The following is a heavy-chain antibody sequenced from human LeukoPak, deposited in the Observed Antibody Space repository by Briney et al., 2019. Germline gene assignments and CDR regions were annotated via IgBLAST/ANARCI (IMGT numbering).Heavy chain of an antibody. V-gene: IGHV3-7*01. J-gene: IGHJ4*02. Sequence: GGSLRLSCAVSGLTFSSSWMDWVRQAPGKGLEWVASINPDGIKRYSADSVKGRFTISRDNAKNSLYLQMNSLRAEDTAVYYCARDRPPYYDFWSGYTDLDYWGQGTLVTVSS. D-gene: IGHD3-3*01. CDR1: GLTFSSSW. CDR2: INPDGIKR. CDR3: ARDRPPYYDFWSGYTDLDY.